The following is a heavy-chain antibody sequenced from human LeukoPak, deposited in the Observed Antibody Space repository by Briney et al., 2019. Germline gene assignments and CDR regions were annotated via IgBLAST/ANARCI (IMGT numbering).Heavy chain of an antibody. D-gene: IGHD2-2*01. Sequence: ETLSLTCAVYGGSFSGYYMSWVRQAPGKGLEWVSVIYSGGSTYYADSVKGRFTISRDNSKNTLYLQMNSLRAEDTAVYYCARVYCSSTSCHFDYWGQGTLVTVSS. CDR2: IYSGGST. V-gene: IGHV3-53*01. CDR1: GGSFSGYY. CDR3: ARVYCSSTSCHFDY. J-gene: IGHJ4*02.